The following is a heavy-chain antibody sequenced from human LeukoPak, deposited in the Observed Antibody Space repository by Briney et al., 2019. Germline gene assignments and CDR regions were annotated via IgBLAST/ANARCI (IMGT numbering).Heavy chain of an antibody. J-gene: IGHJ4*02. Sequence: GGSLRLSCAASGFTFSSYAMSWVRHAPGKGLEWVSAISGSGGSTYYADSVKGRFTISRDNSKNTLYLQMNSLRAEDTAVYYCAKAPSSGWYGYFDYWGQGTLVTVSS. D-gene: IGHD6-19*01. V-gene: IGHV3-23*01. CDR2: ISGSGGST. CDR1: GFTFSSYA. CDR3: AKAPSSGWYGYFDY.